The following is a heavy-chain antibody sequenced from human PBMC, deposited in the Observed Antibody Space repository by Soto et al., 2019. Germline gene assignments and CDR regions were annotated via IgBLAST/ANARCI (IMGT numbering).Heavy chain of an antibody. CDR1: GYSFTSYW. J-gene: IGHJ4*02. Sequence: RESLKISCKGSGYSFTSYWIGWVRQMPGKGLEWMGIIYPGDSDTRYSPSFQGQVTISADKSISTAYLQWSSLKASDTAMYYCAGKIVGASKPFDYWGQGTLVTVSS. D-gene: IGHD1-26*01. V-gene: IGHV5-51*01. CDR3: AGKIVGASKPFDY. CDR2: IYPGDSDT.